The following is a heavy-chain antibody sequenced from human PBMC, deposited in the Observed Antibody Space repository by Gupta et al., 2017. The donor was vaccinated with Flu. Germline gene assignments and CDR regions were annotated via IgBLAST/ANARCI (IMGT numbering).Heavy chain of an antibody. CDR1: GGSFSGYY. V-gene: IGHV4-34*01. CDR2: INHSGST. J-gene: IGHJ5*02. D-gene: IGHD2-8*02. Sequence: QVQLQQWGAGLLKPSETLSLTCAVYGGSFSGYYWSWIRQPPGKGLEWIGEINHSGSTNYNPSLKSRVTISVDTSKNQFSLKLSSVTAAETAVYYCARSTGDVPYNWFDPWGQGTLVTVSS. CDR3: ARSTGDVPYNWFDP.